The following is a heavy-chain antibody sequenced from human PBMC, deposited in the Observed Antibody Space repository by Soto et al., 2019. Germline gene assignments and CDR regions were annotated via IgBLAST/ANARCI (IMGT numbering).Heavy chain of an antibody. CDR2: ISSSSSNI. CDR3: ASSSPSGVEMATITDPFDY. V-gene: IGHV3-21*01. CDR1: GFTFSSYS. D-gene: IGHD5-12*01. J-gene: IGHJ4*02. Sequence: VGALRLSCAASGFTFSSYSMNWVRQAPGKGLEWVSSISSSSSNIYYADSVEGRFTISRDNAKNALYLQLTSRRAEDTAACYWASSSPSGVEMATITDPFDYWGQGTLVTVSS.